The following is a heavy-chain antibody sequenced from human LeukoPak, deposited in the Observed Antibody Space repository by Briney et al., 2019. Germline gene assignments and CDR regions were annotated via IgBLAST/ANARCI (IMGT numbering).Heavy chain of an antibody. CDR3: ALQLGYCSSTSCPSSDY. J-gene: IGHJ4*02. D-gene: IGHD2-2*01. CDR2: IYTSGST. Sequence: SETLSLTCTVSGGSLSSYYWSWIRQPAGKGLEWIGRIYTSGSTNYNPSLKSRVTMSVDTSKNQFSLKLSSVTAADTAVYYCALQLGYCSSTSCPSSDYWGQGTLVTVSS. V-gene: IGHV4-4*07. CDR1: GGSLSSYY.